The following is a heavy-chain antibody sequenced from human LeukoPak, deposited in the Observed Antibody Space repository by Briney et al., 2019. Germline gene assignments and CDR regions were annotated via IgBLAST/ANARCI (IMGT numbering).Heavy chain of an antibody. V-gene: IGHV1-69*04. J-gene: IGHJ4*02. CDR3: TRDSRTNGTPDY. D-gene: IGHD1-1*01. CDR1: GGTSTNYA. Sequence: GASVKVSCKASGGTSTNYAISWVRQAPGQGLEWIGRIIPILGIANYAQRFQGRVTITADKSTGTAYMEVRILRSEDTAVYYCTRDSRTNGTPDYWGQGTLVTVSS. CDR2: IIPILGIA.